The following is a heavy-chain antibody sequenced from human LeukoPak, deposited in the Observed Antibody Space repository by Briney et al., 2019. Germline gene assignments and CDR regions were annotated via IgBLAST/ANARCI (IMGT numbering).Heavy chain of an antibody. J-gene: IGHJ4*02. V-gene: IGHV4-34*01. D-gene: IGHD3-10*01. CDR3: AIKSYYYGSGSSGYFDY. CDR1: GGSFSGYY. CDR2: INHSGST. Sequence: SETPSLTCAVYGGSFSGYYWSWIRQPPGKGLEWIGEINHSGSTNYNPSLKSRVTISVDTSKNQFSLKLSSVTAADTAVYYCAIKSYYYGSGSSGYFDYWGQGTLVTVSS.